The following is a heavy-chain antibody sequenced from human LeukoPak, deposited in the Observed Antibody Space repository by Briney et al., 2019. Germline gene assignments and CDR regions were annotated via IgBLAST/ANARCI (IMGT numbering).Heavy chain of an antibody. CDR2: ITSSSSTI. CDR3: ARDVAYTSRGVDI. V-gene: IGHV3-48*04. J-gene: IGHJ3*02. CDR1: GFTFSIYS. Sequence: PGGSLRLSCAASGFTFSIYSMHWVRQAPGKGLGWVAYITSSSSTIYYADSVKGRFTISRDNAKNSLYLQMNSLRAVDTAVYFCARDVAYTSRGVDIWGQGTMVTVSS. D-gene: IGHD6-13*01.